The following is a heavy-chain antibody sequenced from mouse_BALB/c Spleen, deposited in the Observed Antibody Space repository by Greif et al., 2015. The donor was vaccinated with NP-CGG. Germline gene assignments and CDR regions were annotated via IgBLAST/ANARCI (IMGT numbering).Heavy chain of an antibody. CDR1: GYTLTDYY. CDR3: ARRTGTEAMDY. CDR2: IYPGSGNT. D-gene: IGHD4-1*01. V-gene: IGHV1-84*02. J-gene: IGHJ4*01. Sequence: LMESGPELVKPGASVKISCKASGYTLTDYYINWVKQKPGQGLEWIGWIYPGSGNTKYNEKFKGKATLTVDTSSSTAYMQLSSLTSEDTAVYFCARRTGTEAMDYWGQGTSVTVSS.